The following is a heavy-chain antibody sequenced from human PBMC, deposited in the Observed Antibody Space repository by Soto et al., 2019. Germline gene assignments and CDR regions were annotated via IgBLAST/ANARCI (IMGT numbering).Heavy chain of an antibody. CDR3: ARDRVDTAMDHPNYYYYYGMDV. D-gene: IGHD5-18*01. CDR1: GFTVSSNY. J-gene: IGHJ6*02. V-gene: IGHV3-66*01. CDR2: IYSGGST. Sequence: GSLRLSCAASGFTVSSNYMSWVRQAPGKGLEWVSVIYSGGSTYYADSVKGRFTISRDNSKNTLYLQMNSLRAEDTAVYYCARDRVDTAMDHPNYYYYYGMDVWGQGTTVTVSS.